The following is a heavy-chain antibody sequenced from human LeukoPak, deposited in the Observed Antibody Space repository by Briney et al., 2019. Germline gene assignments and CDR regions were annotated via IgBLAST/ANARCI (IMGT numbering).Heavy chain of an antibody. CDR1: GGTFSSYA. J-gene: IGHJ4*02. Sequence: SVKVSCKASGGTFSSYAISWVRLAPGQGLEWMGGIIPIFGTANYAQKFQGRVTITTDESTSTAYMEPSSLRSEDTAVYYCARQYGGNYPYFDYWGQGTLVTVSS. CDR3: ARQYGGNYPYFDY. D-gene: IGHD4-23*01. V-gene: IGHV1-69*05. CDR2: IIPIFGTA.